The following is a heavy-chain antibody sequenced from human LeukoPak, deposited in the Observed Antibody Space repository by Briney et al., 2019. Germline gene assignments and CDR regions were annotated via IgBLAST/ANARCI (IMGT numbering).Heavy chain of an antibody. D-gene: IGHD4-17*01. CDR2: IHYSGNT. J-gene: IGHJ4*02. Sequence: SETLSLTCTVSGGSISGYYWSWIRQPPGKGLEWIRYIHYSGNTNYNPSLKSRVTISADTSKNQFSLKLTSVTAADTAMFYCARHNYGPYFDYWGQGTLVTVSS. CDR1: GGSISGYY. V-gene: IGHV4-59*08. CDR3: ARHNYGPYFDY.